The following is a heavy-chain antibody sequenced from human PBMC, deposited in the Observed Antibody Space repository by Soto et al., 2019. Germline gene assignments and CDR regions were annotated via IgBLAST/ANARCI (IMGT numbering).Heavy chain of an antibody. J-gene: IGHJ4*02. V-gene: IGHV3-74*01. D-gene: IGHD3-10*01. Sequence: GSLRLSCAASGFTFSTYWMHWVRQAPGKGLVWVSRINYDGSSTDYADSVEGRFTISRDNAKNTLYLQMNTLTAEDTAVYYCTRGPRPTSVGTGAYWGQGTLVTVSS. CDR3: TRGPRPTSVGTGAY. CDR1: GFTFSTYW. CDR2: INYDGSST.